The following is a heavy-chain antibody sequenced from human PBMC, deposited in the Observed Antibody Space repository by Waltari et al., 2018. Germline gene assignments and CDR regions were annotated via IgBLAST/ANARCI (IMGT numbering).Heavy chain of an antibody. CDR3: ARGRVVPAAVDS. D-gene: IGHD2-2*01. CDR2: IYYTGST. V-gene: IGHV4-59*01. J-gene: IGHJ4*02. Sequence: VQLQESGPGLVKPSQTLSLTATVPGGPTPSDSWNWVRQPPGKELEWIAFIYYTGSTNYNPSLRSRVTISVDTSKNQFSLELRSVSAADTAMYYCARGRVVPAAVDSWGQGTLVTVSS. CDR1: GGPTPSDS.